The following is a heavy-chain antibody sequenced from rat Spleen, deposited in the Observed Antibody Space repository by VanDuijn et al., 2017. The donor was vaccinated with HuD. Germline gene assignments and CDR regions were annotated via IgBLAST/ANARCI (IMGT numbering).Heavy chain of an antibody. CDR2: ISSDGGRN. CDR1: GFTFSDYY. CDR3: ERRDLLPYFDY. J-gene: IGHJ2*01. V-gene: IGHV5S10*01. D-gene: IGHD2-1*01. Sequence: EVQLVESGGGLIQPGRSLKLSCAASGFTFSDYYMAWVRQAPTKGLEWVATISSDGGRNFYRDSVKGRFTISRDNAKRSLYLQMDSLRSWDTATYYCERRDLLPYFDYWGQGVMVTVAS.